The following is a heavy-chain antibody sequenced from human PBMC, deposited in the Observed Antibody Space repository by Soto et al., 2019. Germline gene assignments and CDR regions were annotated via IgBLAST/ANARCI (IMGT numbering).Heavy chain of an antibody. CDR2: MYYSGTT. Sequence: QLRLQESGPGLVKPSDTLALTCSVSGGSIRSHGYYWAWIRQPPGKGLEWIGSMYYSGTTYYNPSLKSRVTLSIDSSKNQFSLKVKSVTAADTAVYYCARPVYSGNSFANAARFDPWGQGTLVTVSS. D-gene: IGHD1-26*01. CDR1: GGSIRSHGYY. V-gene: IGHV4-39*01. CDR3: ARPVYSGNSFANAARFDP. J-gene: IGHJ5*02.